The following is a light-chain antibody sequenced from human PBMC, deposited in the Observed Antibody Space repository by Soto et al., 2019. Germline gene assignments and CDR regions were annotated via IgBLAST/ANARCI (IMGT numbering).Light chain of an antibody. Sequence: QSALTQPASVSGSPGQSITISCTGASSDVGGYNYVSWYQHHPGNAPKLMIYDVSNRPSGVSNRFSGSKSGSTASLTISGLQAEDEAEYYCSSYTNNNTLVFGGGTTLTVL. CDR1: SSDVGGYNY. CDR2: DVS. V-gene: IGLV2-14*03. J-gene: IGLJ2*01. CDR3: SSYTNNNTLV.